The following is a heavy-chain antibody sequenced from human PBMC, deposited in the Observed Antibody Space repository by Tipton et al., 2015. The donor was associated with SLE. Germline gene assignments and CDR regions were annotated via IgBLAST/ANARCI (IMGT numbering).Heavy chain of an antibody. J-gene: IGHJ4*02. CDR3: ARDLSSGWYEGDYFDY. D-gene: IGHD6-19*01. V-gene: IGHV1-3*01. CDR2: INAGNGNT. Sequence: QLVQSGAELKKPGASVKVSCKASGYTFSSYAIHWVRQAPGQRLEWMGWINAGNGNTKYSQNFQGRVTITRDTSASTAYMELSSLRSEDTAVYYCARDLSSGWYEGDYFDYWGQGTLVTVSS. CDR1: GYTFSSYA.